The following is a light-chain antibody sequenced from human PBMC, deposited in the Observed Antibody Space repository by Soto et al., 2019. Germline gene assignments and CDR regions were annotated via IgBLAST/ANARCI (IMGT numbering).Light chain of an antibody. CDR2: AAF. CDR3: QQSYIIPFT. V-gene: IGKV1-39*01. Sequence: DLQMTQSPPSLSASVGDRVTITCRASQSISSYLNWYQQKPGKAPKLLIHAAFSLQSGVPSRFSGSESGTDFTLTISVLHPEDFATYYCQQSYIIPFTFGGGTRVEIK. J-gene: IGKJ4*01. CDR1: QSISSY.